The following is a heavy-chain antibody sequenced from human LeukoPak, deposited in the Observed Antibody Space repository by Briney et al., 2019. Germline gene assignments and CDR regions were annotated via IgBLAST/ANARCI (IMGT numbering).Heavy chain of an antibody. V-gene: IGHV4-30-2*01. CDR3: ARDGRDTVTTSYWYFDL. CDR2: IYHSGST. D-gene: IGHD4-17*01. J-gene: IGHJ2*01. Sequence: SQTLSLTCTVSGGSISSGSYYWSWIRQPPGKGLEWIGYIYHSGSTYYNPSLKSRVTISVDRSKNQFSLKLSSVTAADTAVYYCARDGRDTVTTSYWYFDLWGRGTLVTVSS. CDR1: GGSISSGSYY.